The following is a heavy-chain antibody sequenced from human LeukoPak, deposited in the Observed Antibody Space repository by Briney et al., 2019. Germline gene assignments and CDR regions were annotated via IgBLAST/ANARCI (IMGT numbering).Heavy chain of an antibody. CDR1: GYTFTGYY. CDR2: INPNSGVT. Sequence: ASVTVSCKASGYTFTGYYLHWVRQAPGQGLEWMGWINPNSGVTNYAQNFQGRVTMTRDTSISTGYMELSRLRSDDTALYYCARAVAGIDYWGQGTLVTVSS. CDR3: ARAVAGIDY. V-gene: IGHV1-2*02. D-gene: IGHD6-19*01. J-gene: IGHJ4*02.